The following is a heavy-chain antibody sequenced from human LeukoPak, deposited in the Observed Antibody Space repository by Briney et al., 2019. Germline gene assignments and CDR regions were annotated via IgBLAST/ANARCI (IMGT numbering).Heavy chain of an antibody. V-gene: IGHV3-11*01. CDR1: GFTFSDYY. CDR3: ARRGYDRSSTSCYIRWFDP. Sequence: PGGSLRLSCAASGFTFSDYYMSWIRQAPGKGLEWVSYISSSGSTIYYADSVKGRFTISRDNAKNSLYLQMNSLRAEDTAVYYCARRGYDRSSTSCYIRWFDPWGQGTLVTVSS. J-gene: IGHJ5*02. D-gene: IGHD2-2*02. CDR2: ISSSGSTI.